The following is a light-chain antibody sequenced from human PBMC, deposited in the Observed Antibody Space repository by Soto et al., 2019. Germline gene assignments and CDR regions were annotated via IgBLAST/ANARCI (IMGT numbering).Light chain of an antibody. CDR2: GAS. CDR1: QSVSSSY. Sequence: IVLTQSPATLSVSPGERATLSCRASQSVSSSYLAWYQQKPGQAPRLLIYGASSRATGIPDRFSGSGSGTDFTLTISRLEPEDFAVYYCQQYGSLFGGGTKVDIK. J-gene: IGKJ4*01. V-gene: IGKV3-20*01. CDR3: QQYGSL.